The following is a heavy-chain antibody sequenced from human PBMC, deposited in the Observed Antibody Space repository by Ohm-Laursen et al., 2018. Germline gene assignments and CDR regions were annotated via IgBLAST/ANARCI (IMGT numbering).Heavy chain of an antibody. CDR2: IYYSGST. Sequence: SETLSLTCTVSGGSISSYYWSWIRRPPGKGLEWIGYIYYSGSTNYNPSLKSRVTISVDTSKNQFSLKLSSVTAADTAVYYCARDYPDEKIMGAFDIWGQGTMVTVSS. V-gene: IGHV4-59*01. CDR1: GGSISSYY. J-gene: IGHJ3*02. CDR3: ARDYPDEKIMGAFDI. D-gene: IGHD3-16*01.